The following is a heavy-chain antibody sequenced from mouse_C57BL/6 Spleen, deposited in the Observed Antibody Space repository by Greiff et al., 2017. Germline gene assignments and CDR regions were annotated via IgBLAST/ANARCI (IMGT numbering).Heavy chain of an antibody. CDR3: TPYYGSRNGY. J-gene: IGHJ2*01. CDR1: GFNIKDYY. Sequence: VQLQQSGAELVRPGASVKLSCTASGFNIKDYYMHWVKQRPEQGLEWIGRLDPEDGDTEYAPKFQGKATMTADTSSNTAYLQLSSLTSEDTAVYYCTPYYGSRNGYWGQGTTLTVSS. CDR2: LDPEDGDT. V-gene: IGHV14-1*01. D-gene: IGHD1-1*01.